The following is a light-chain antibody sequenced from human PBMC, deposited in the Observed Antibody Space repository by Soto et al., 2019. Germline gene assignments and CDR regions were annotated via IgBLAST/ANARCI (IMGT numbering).Light chain of an antibody. CDR3: CSYTNSSTSV. V-gene: IGLV1-40*01. Sequence: QAVVTQPPSVSGAPGQTITISCTGSSSNIGAGYDVHWYQQLPGRAPKLMIYEGSKRPSGVSARFSGSKSGNTASLTISGLQGDDEADYYCCSYTNSSTSVFGGGTQLTVL. J-gene: IGLJ2*01. CDR2: EGS. CDR1: SSNIGAGYD.